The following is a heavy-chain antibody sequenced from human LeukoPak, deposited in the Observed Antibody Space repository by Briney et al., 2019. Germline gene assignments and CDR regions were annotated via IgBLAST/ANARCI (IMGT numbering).Heavy chain of an antibody. CDR3: ARYGSGSYLRDPFDY. CDR2: ITADGSET. J-gene: IGHJ4*02. D-gene: IGHD3-10*01. Sequence: GGSLRLSCAASGFTFSNHWMHWVRQAPGKGLVWVSHITADGSETTYADSVKGRFTISRDNAKNTLFLQMNSLRAEDTAVYYCARYGSGSYLRDPFDYWGQGTLVTVSS. V-gene: IGHV3-74*01. CDR1: GFTFSNHW.